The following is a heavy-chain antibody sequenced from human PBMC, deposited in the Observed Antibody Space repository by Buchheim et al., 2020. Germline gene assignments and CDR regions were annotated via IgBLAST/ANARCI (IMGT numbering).Heavy chain of an antibody. J-gene: IGHJ5*02. Sequence: QVQLVESGGGVVQPGRSLRLSCAASGFTFSSYGMHWVRQAPGKGLEWVAVISYDGSNKYYADSVKGRFTISRDNSKNTLDLQMNSLRAEDTAVYYCAKDPGFDPWGQGTL. CDR1: GFTFSSYG. CDR2: ISYDGSNK. V-gene: IGHV3-30*18. CDR3: AKDPGFDP.